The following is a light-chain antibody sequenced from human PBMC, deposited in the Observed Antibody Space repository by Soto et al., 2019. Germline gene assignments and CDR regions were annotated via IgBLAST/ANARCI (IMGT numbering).Light chain of an antibody. CDR1: QGISSY. CDR2: XXS. CDR3: QQLNTYPRT. Sequence: DIQLTQSPSFLSASVGXXXXXXXXXSQGISSYLAWYQQKPGKAPKLLIXXXSTLXXXVXSRFSGSGSGTEFTLTISSLQPEDFATYYCQQLNTYPRTFGQGTKVDIX. V-gene: IGKV1-9*01. J-gene: IGKJ1*01.